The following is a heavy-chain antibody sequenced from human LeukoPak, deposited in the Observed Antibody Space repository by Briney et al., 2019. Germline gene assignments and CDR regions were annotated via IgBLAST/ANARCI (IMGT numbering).Heavy chain of an antibody. V-gene: IGHV4-38-2*01. J-gene: IGHJ5*02. CDR2: IYDSGST. D-gene: IGHD3-16*01. CDR3: ARHYGP. Sequence: ESLRLSCAASGFTVSGDFMSWIRQPPGKGLEWIGSIYDSGSTYYNPSLKSRVTISVDTSKNQFSLKLNSVTAADTAVYYCARHYGPWGQGTLVTVSS. CDR1: GFTVSGDF.